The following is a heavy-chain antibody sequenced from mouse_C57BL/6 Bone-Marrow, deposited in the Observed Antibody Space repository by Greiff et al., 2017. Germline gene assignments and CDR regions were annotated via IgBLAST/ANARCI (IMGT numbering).Heavy chain of an antibody. CDR2: IRNKANGYTT. CDR1: GFTFTDYY. V-gene: IGHV7-3*01. Sequence: DVMLVESGGGLVQPGGSLSLSCAASGFTFTDYYMSWVRQPPGKALAWLGFIRNKANGYTTEYSASVKGRFTISRDNSQSILYLQMNALRAEDSATYYCARYYYYGSSSWFAYWGQGTLVTVSA. D-gene: IGHD1-1*01. J-gene: IGHJ3*01. CDR3: ARYYYYGSSSWFAY.